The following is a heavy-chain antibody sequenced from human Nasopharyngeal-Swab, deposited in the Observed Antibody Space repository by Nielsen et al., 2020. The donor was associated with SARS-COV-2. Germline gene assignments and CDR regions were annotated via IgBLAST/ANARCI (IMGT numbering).Heavy chain of an antibody. CDR3: ARQSCSGGTCYSWWYFDL. CDR1: GYSFTSYW. CDR2: IYPGDSDT. Sequence: GEAMKISWKGSGYSFTSYWIVWVRQMPGKGLEWMGIIYPGDSDTKYSPSLQGQVTISADKSSSTAYLQWSSLKASDSGMYYCARQSCSGGTCYSWWYFDLWGRGTLVTVSS. D-gene: IGHD2-15*01. V-gene: IGHV5-51*01. J-gene: IGHJ2*01.